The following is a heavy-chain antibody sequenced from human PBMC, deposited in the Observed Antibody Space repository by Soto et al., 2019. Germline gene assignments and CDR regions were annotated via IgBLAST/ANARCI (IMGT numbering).Heavy chain of an antibody. J-gene: IGHJ4*02. CDR1: GGSISSYY. D-gene: IGHD3-9*01. V-gene: IGHV4-4*07. CDR2: IYTSGST. Sequence: QVQLQESGPGLVKPSETLSLTCTVSGGSISSYYCSWIRHPAGKGLEWIGRIYTSGSTNYNPSLKSRVTMSVDTSKNQFSLKLSSVTAADTAVYYCASHIFTGYSYYFDYWGQGTLVTVSS. CDR3: ASHIFTGYSYYFDY.